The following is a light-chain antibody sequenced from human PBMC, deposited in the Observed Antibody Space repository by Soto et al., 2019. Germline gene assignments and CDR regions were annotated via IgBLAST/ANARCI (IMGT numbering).Light chain of an antibody. CDR2: RAS. CDR1: HYIYSN. CDR3: QQYHNLWT. V-gene: IGKV3-15*01. J-gene: IGKJ1*01. Sequence: EIVMTQSPATLSVSPGERATLSCTASHYIYSNVAWFQQRPGQAPRLLIYRASTRATGTPARFSGSGSGTEFTLIITSLQSDDFALYYCQQYHNLWTFGQGTEVEIK.